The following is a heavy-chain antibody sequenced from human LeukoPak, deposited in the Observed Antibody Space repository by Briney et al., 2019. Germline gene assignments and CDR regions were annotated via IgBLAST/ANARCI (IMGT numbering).Heavy chain of an antibody. D-gene: IGHD1-26*01. V-gene: IGHV3-21*01. CDR1: GFTFSSYS. CDR3: ARDRIVGATDY. J-gene: IGHJ4*01. Sequence: GGSLRLSCAASGFTFSSYSMNWVRQAPGKGLEWVSSISSSSSYIYYADSVEGRFTISRDNAKNSLYLQMNRLSAEDTAVYYCARDRIVGATDYWGQGTLVTVSS. CDR2: ISSSSSYI.